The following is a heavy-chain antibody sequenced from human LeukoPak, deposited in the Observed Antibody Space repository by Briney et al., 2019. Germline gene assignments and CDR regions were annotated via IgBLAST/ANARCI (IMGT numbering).Heavy chain of an antibody. Sequence: GGSLGLSCAASGFTFSSYSMNWVRQAPGKGLEWVSYISSSSSTIYYADSVKGRFTISRDNAKNSLYLQMNSLRAEDTAVYYCARGGWLLYLYYFDYWGQGTLVTVSS. CDR2: ISSSSSTI. CDR1: GFTFSSYS. J-gene: IGHJ4*02. CDR3: ARGGWLLYLYYFDY. D-gene: IGHD3-3*01. V-gene: IGHV3-48*01.